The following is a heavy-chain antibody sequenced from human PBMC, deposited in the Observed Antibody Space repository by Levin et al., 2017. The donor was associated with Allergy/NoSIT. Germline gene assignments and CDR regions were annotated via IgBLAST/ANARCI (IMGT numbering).Heavy chain of an antibody. CDR3: ARGGCSSTSCYPFDY. Sequence: GESLKISCAASGFTFSNYWMSWVRQAPGKGLEWVANIKQDGSEKYYVDSVKGRFTISRDNAKNSVYLQMNSLRAEDTAVYYCARGGCSSTSCYPFDYWGQGTLVTVSS. J-gene: IGHJ4*02. V-gene: IGHV3-7*01. CDR2: IKQDGSEK. CDR1: GFTFSNYW. D-gene: IGHD2-2*01.